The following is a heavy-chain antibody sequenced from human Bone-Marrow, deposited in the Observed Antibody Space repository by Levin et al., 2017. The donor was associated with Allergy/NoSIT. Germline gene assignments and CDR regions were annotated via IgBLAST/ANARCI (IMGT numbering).Heavy chain of an antibody. Sequence: GGSLRLSCAASGLTFSDAWMSWVRQAPGKGLEWVGRIKSTSDGGTTDYAAPVKGRFTVSRDDSENMLYLQMNSLKIEDTAVYYCTTAIWSGPNSAYFHLDYGIEGGGQGTTVTVSS. CDR1: GLTFSDAW. D-gene: IGHD3-3*01. J-gene: IGHJ6*02. CDR3: TTAIWSGPNSAYFHLDYGIEG. CDR2: IKSTSDGGTT. V-gene: IGHV3-15*01.